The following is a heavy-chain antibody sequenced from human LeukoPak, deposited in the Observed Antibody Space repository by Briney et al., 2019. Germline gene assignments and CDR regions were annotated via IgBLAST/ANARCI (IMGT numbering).Heavy chain of an antibody. D-gene: IGHD5-12*01. CDR2: FSGSGGST. CDR1: GGSISSSSYY. CDR3: AKEGGRVLREATINY. Sequence: ETLSLTCTVSGGSISSSSYYWGWIRQPPGKGLEWVSSFSGSGGSTYYAESVKGRFTISRDNSKNTLYLHMNSLRAEDTAVYYCAKEGGRVLREATINYWGQGTLVTVSS. J-gene: IGHJ4*02. V-gene: IGHV3-23*01.